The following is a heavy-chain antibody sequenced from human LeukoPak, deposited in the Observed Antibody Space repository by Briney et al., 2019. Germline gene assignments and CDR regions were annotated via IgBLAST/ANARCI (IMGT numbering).Heavy chain of an antibody. V-gene: IGHV1-69*13. CDR2: IIPIFGTA. CDR1: GGTFSSYA. J-gene: IGHJ4*02. Sequence: SVKVSCKASGGTFSSYAISWVRQAPGQGLEWMGGIIPIFGTANYAQEFQGRVTITADESTSTAYMELSSLRSEDTAVYYCARSGGWAYYFDYWGQGTLVTVSS. CDR3: ARSGGWAYYFDY. D-gene: IGHD6-19*01.